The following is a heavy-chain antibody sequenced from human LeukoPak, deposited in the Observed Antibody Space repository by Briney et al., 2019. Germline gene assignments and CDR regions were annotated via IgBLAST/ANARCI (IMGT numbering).Heavy chain of an antibody. J-gene: IGHJ4*02. D-gene: IGHD3-16*02. CDR1: GFTFSNFW. Sequence: GESLRLSCTASGFTFSNFWMGWVRQAPGKGLEWVSAISGSGGSTYYADSVKGRFTISRDNSKNTLYLQMNSLGAEDTAVYYCAKLSGAIWGSYCFPDYWGQGTLVTVSS. V-gene: IGHV3-23*01. CDR3: AKLSGAIWGSYCFPDY. CDR2: ISGSGGST.